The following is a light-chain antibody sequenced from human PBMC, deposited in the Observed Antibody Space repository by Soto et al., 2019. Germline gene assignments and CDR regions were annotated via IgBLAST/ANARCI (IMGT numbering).Light chain of an antibody. Sequence: EILLTQIAVTLSMSPGERATVSFRASQSVSSNLAWYQQKPGQAPRLLIYGASSRATGIPDRFSGSGSGTDFTLTISRLEPEDVAVYYCQQCVTSPWTFGQGTKVDIK. V-gene: IGKV3-20*01. CDR2: GAS. CDR3: QQCVTSPWT. CDR1: QSVSSN. J-gene: IGKJ1*01.